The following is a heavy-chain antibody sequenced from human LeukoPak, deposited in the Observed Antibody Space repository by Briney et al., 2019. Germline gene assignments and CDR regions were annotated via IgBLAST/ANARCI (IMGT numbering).Heavy chain of an antibody. V-gene: IGHV3-48*04. CDR1: GFTFRSYS. J-gene: IGHJ4*02. D-gene: IGHD7-27*01. CDR3: GRFTRSGDSVY. CDR2: ISGGSSTI. Sequence: GGSLRLSCAASGFTFRSYSMNWVRQAPGKGLQWVSYISGGSSTIYYADSVKGRFTISRDNAKNSLYLQMNSLKAEDTAVYYCGRFTRSGDSVYWGQGTLVTVSS.